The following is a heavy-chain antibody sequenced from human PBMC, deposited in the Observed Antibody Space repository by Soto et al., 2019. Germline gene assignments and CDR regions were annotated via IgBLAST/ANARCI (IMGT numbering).Heavy chain of an antibody. CDR1: DGSISSTSSY. Sequence: PSETLSPTCTAFDGSISSTSSYWGWIRQPPGKGLECIGNIYYSGSTYYNPSLKSRLTLSVDTSTNQFSLKLTSVTAADTAMYYCSRLGKLYGSTYYFGMDVWGQGTTVTVSS. V-gene: IGHV4-39*01. CDR2: IYYSGST. J-gene: IGHJ6*02. CDR3: SRLGKLYGSTYYFGMDV. D-gene: IGHD3-16*01.